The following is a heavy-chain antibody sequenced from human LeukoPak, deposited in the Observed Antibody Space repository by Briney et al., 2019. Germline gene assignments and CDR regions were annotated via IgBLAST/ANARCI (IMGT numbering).Heavy chain of an antibody. CDR3: TTLYGSGNYY. D-gene: IGHD3-10*01. Sequence: PGGSLRLSCAASGFIFSTYWMHWVRQAPGKGLVWVSHINSDGRNTTYADSVTGRFTISRDNAKNTLYLQMNSLKTEDTAVYHCTTLYGSGNYYWGQGTLVTVSS. CDR2: INSDGRNT. CDR1: GFIFSTYW. J-gene: IGHJ4*02. V-gene: IGHV3-74*01.